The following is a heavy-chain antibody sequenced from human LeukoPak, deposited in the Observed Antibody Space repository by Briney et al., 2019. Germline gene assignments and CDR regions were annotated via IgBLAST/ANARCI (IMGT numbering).Heavy chain of an antibody. CDR1: GFTFSSYW. V-gene: IGHV3-7*01. CDR3: ARDYFDILTGYEYYFDY. D-gene: IGHD3-9*01. Sequence: GGSLRLSCAASGFTFSSYWMSWVRQAPGKGLEWVANIKQDGSEKYYVDSVKGRFTISRDNAKNSLYLQMNSLRAEDTAVYYCARDYFDILTGYEYYFDYWGQGTLVTVSS. CDR2: IKQDGSEK. J-gene: IGHJ4*02.